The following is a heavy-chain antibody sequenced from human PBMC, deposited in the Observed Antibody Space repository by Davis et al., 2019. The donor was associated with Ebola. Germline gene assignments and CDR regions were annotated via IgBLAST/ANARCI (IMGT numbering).Heavy chain of an antibody. D-gene: IGHD6-19*01. CDR1: GFIFSSYW. V-gene: IGHV3-21*01. J-gene: IGHJ4*02. CDR2: ISSSSSYI. Sequence: GGSLRLSCAASGFIFSSYWMSWVRQAPGKGLEWVSSISSSSSYIYYADSVKGRFTISRDNAKNSLYLQMNSLRAEDTAVYYCARDGQWLGFYFDYWGQGTLVTVSS. CDR3: ARDGQWLGFYFDY.